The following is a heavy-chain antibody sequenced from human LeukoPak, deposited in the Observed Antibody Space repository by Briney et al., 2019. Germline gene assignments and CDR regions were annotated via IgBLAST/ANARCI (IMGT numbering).Heavy chain of an antibody. J-gene: IGHJ4*02. V-gene: IGHV3-23*01. CDR3: AKDPLSMVRGVNYFDY. CDR1: GFTFSSSG. CDR2: ISGSGDNT. Sequence: GGSLRLSCAASGFTFSSSGMSWVRQAPGKGLEWVSGISGSGDNTYYADSVKGRFTISRDNSKNTLYLQMNSLRAEDTAVYYCAKDPLSMVRGVNYFDYWGQGTLVTVSS. D-gene: IGHD3-10*01.